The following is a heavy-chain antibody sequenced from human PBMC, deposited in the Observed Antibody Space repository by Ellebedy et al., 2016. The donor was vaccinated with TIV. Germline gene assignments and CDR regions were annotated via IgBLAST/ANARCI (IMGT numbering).Heavy chain of an antibody. CDR2: FDPEDGET. J-gene: IGHJ6*03. D-gene: IGHD3-3*01. V-gene: IGHV1-24*01. CDR3: ARAGYDFWSGPRGGDYMDV. Sequence: ASVKVSXXVSGYTLPELSMHWVRQAPGKGLEWMGGFDPEDGETIYAQKFQGRVTMTRDTSISTAYMELSRLRSDDTAVYYCARAGYDFWSGPRGGDYMDVWGKGTTVTVSS. CDR1: GYTLPELS.